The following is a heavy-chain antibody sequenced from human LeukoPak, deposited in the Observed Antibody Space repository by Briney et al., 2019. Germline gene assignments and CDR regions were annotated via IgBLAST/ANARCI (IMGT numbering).Heavy chain of an antibody. CDR2: IIPIFGTA. CDR1: GGTFSTYA. Sequence: SVNVSCKASGGTFSTYAISWVRPAPGQGLEWMGGIIPIFGTANYAQKFQGRVTITADESTSTAYMELSSLRSEDTAVYYCASKTVTIDAFDIWGQGTMVTVSS. J-gene: IGHJ3*02. V-gene: IGHV1-69*13. D-gene: IGHD4-17*01. CDR3: ASKTVTIDAFDI.